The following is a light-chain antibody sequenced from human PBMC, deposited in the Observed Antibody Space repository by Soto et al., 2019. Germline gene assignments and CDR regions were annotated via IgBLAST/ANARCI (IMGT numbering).Light chain of an antibody. CDR3: LQYYSLKT. V-gene: IGKV1-5*03. CDR1: QSVSRY. CDR2: KTS. J-gene: IGKJ1*01. Sequence: DIQVTQSPSTVSASVGDRVTITCRASQSVSRYLAWFQHKPGRAPKLLFYKTSTLETGVPSRFSGRGSGTEFTLTISSLQPDDFATYYCLQYYSLKTFGQGTKVEI.